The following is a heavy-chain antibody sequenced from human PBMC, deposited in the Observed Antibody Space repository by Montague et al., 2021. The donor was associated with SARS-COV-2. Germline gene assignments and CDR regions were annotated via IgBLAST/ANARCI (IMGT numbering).Heavy chain of an antibody. CDR1: GGPISSSSYY. CDR2: IYYSGST. J-gene: IGHJ3*02. CDR3: ARQENSSGWFKPDAFDI. V-gene: IGHV4-39*01. Sequence: SETLSLTCTVSGGPISSSSYYWGWIRQPPGKGLEWIGSIYYSGSTYYNPSLKSRVTISVDTPKNQFSLKLSSVTAADTAVYYCARQENSSGWFKPDAFDIWGQGTMVTVPS. D-gene: IGHD6-19*01.